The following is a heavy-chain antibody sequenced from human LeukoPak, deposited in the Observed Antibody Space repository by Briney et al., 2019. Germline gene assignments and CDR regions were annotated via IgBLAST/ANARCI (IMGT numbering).Heavy chain of an antibody. D-gene: IGHD3-9*01. CDR1: GFTFSSYG. CDR2: IRYDGSNK. CDR3: AKDGRYFDWLLYNYFDY. J-gene: IGHJ4*02. V-gene: IGHV3-30*02. Sequence: GGSLRLSCAASGFTFSSYGMHWVRQAPGKGLEWVAFIRYDGSNKYYADSVKGRFTISRDNSKNTLYLQMNSLRAEDAAVYYCAKDGRYFDWLLYNYFDYWGQGTLVTVSS.